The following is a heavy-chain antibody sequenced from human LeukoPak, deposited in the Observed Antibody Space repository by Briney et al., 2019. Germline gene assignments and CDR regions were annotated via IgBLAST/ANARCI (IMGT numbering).Heavy chain of an antibody. CDR3: AKRVSYDSGSHFDY. J-gene: IGHJ4*02. D-gene: IGHD3-10*01. CDR2: ISVSGGST. Sequence: GGSLRLSCAASGFTFSTYAMSWVRQAPEKGLEWVSTISVSGGSTYYADSVKGRFTISRENSKNTLYLQMNSLRAEDTAVYYCAKRVSYDSGSHFDYWGQGTLVTVSS. V-gene: IGHV3-23*01. CDR1: GFTFSTYA.